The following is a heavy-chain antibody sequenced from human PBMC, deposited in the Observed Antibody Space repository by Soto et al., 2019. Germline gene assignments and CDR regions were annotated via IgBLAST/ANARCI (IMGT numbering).Heavy chain of an antibody. V-gene: IGHV1-69*13. CDR3: GSVGYCSSTNCLFYYYHYGMDV. Sequence: GASVKVSCKASGGTVSSHAISWVRQAPGRGLERMGGIIPIFGTTNYAQNFRARVTITADESTSTAYMELSSLTSEDTAVYYCGSVGYCSSTNCLFYYYHYGMDVWGQGTTVTVSS. J-gene: IGHJ6*02. D-gene: IGHD2-2*03. CDR1: GGTVSSHA. CDR2: IIPIFGTT.